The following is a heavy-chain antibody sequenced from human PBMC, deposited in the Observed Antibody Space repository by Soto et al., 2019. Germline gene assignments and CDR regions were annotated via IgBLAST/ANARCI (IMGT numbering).Heavy chain of an antibody. Sequence: EVQLVESGGGLVQPGGSLRLSCAASGFTINDYRMNWVRQAPGTGLEWLSYISSSSSVIYYADSVKGRFTISRDNANNSKYLQMYSLRAEDTAACFCTTDRRNAFAKAGTGVNTIDAFPRWGPGTMVHVAS. CDR3: TTDRRNAFAKAGTGVNTIDAFPR. J-gene: IGHJ3*01. CDR2: ISSSSSVI. D-gene: IGHD3-10*01. CDR1: GFTINDYR. V-gene: IGHV3-48*01.